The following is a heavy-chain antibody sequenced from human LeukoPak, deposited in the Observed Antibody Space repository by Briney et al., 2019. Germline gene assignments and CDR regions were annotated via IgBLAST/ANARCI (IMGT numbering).Heavy chain of an antibody. CDR2: IYPTDSDT. V-gene: IGHV5-51*01. CDR3: ARQDGSALYYFDY. J-gene: IGHJ4*02. D-gene: IGHD5-24*01. Sequence: PGESLKISCRASGYSSTYSWIAWVRQMPGEGLEWMGVIYPTDSDTRYSPSFQGQVTISVDKSISTAYLQWRSLKASDTAVYYCARQDGSALYYFDYWGQGTLVTVSS. CDR1: GYSSTYSW.